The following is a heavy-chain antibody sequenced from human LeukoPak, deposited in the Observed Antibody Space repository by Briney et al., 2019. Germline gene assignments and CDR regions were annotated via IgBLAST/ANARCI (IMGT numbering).Heavy chain of an antibody. Sequence: GGSLRLSCAASGFTVSSNYMSWVRQAPGKGLEWVSVIYSGGSTYYADSVKGRFTISRDNSKNTLYLQMNSLRAEDTAVYYCARGGQRGYSYGYFDYWGQGTLVTVSS. V-gene: IGHV3-53*01. CDR2: IYSGGST. CDR1: GFTVSSNY. J-gene: IGHJ4*02. D-gene: IGHD5-18*01. CDR3: ARGGQRGYSYGYFDY.